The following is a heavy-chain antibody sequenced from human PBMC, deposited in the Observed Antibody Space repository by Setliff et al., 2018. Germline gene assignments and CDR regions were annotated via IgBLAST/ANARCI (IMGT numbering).Heavy chain of an antibody. CDR3: AREGYYDILTGYPGPLYGMDV. V-gene: IGHV1-69*13. D-gene: IGHD3-9*01. CDR1: GGTFSSYA. CDR2: IIPIFGTA. Sequence: SVKVYCKASGGTFSSYAISWVRQAPGQGLEWMGGIIPIFGTANYAQKFQGRVTITADESTSTAYMELSSLRSEDTAVYYCAREGYYDILTGYPGPLYGMDVWGQGTTVTVSS. J-gene: IGHJ6*02.